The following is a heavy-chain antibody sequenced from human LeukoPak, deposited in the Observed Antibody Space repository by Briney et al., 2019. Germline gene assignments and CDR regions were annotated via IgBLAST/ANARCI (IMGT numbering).Heavy chain of an antibody. CDR3: ARGGAPRPLISGYYYKRSVEIWFDP. J-gene: IGHJ5*02. CDR1: GFTFSDYY. V-gene: IGHV3-11*01. Sequence: PGGSLRLSCAASGFTFSDYYMSWIRQAPGKGLEWVSYISSSGSTIYYADSVKGRFTISRDNAKNSLYLQMNSLRAEDTAVYYCARGGAPRPLISGYYYKRSVEIWFDPWGQGTLVTVSS. D-gene: IGHD3-22*01. CDR2: ISSSGSTI.